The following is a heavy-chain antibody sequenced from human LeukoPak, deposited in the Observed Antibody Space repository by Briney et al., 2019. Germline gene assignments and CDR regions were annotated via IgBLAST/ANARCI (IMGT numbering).Heavy chain of an antibody. D-gene: IGHD6-19*01. CDR3: AREWYSSGWYYYYGMDV. CDR1: GGSFSGYY. V-gene: IGHV4-34*01. Sequence: SETLCLTCAVYGGSFSGYYWSWIRQPPGKGLEWIGEINHSGSTNYNPSLKSRVTISVETSKNQFSLKLSSVTAADTAVYYCAREWYSSGWYYYYGMDVWGQGTTVTVSS. J-gene: IGHJ6*02. CDR2: INHSGST.